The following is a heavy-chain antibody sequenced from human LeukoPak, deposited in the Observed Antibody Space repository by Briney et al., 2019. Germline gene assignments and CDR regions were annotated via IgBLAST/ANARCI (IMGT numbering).Heavy chain of an antibody. V-gene: IGHV3-33*01. Sequence: PGRSLRLSCVASGITFDRTGMHWVRQAPGKGLEWVAVIWNDGSHKYYADSVKGRFTISRDNSKNTLYLQMNSLRTEDTAVYYCATDPNQPTYGMDVWAQGTTVTVSS. J-gene: IGHJ6*02. D-gene: IGHD1-14*01. CDR1: GITFDRTG. CDR3: ATDPNQPTYGMDV. CDR2: IWNDGSHK.